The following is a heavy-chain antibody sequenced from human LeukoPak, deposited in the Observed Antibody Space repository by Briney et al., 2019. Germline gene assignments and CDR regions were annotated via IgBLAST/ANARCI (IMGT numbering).Heavy chain of an antibody. CDR2: ISRSGSTK. Sequence: GGSLRLSCAASGFTFSDYNMRWIRQAPGKGLEWVSSISRSGSTKYYADSVKGRFTISRDNAKNSLYLQMNSLRAEDTALYYCAKAGRHSSSWIDYWGQGTLVTVSS. J-gene: IGHJ4*02. CDR1: GFTFSDYN. D-gene: IGHD6-13*01. CDR3: AKAGRHSSSWIDY. V-gene: IGHV3-11*01.